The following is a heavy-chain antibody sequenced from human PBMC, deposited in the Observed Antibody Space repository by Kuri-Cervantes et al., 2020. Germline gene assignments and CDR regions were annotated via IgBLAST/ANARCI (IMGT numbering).Heavy chain of an antibody. Sequence: GGSLRLSCAASGFSFSSYSMNWVRQAPGKGLEWVSVVYSGGSTYYADSVKGRFTISRHNFKNSLYLQMNSLRAEDTAVYYCAREAFEVWAYYYYYMDVWGKGTTVTVSS. D-gene: IGHD3-9*01. CDR2: VYSGGST. V-gene: IGHV3-66*01. J-gene: IGHJ6*03. CDR3: AREAFEVWAYYYYYMDV. CDR1: GFSFSSYS.